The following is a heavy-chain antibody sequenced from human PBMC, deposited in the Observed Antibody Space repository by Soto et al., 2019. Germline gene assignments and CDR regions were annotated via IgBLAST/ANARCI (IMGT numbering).Heavy chain of an antibody. CDR3: ARAKYYYDSSGYHLGAFDI. J-gene: IGHJ3*02. V-gene: IGHV4-59*01. D-gene: IGHD3-22*01. Sequence: SETLSLTCTVSGDSISSYYWSWIRQPPGKGLEWIGYISYSGSTDYNPSLKSRVTISLDTSKNQFSLNLGSVTAADTAVYYCARAKYYYDSSGYHLGAFDIWGQGTMVTVSS. CDR1: GDSISSYY. CDR2: ISYSGST.